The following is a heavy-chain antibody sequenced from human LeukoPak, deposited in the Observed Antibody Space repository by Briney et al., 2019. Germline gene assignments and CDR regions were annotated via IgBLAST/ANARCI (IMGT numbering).Heavy chain of an antibody. CDR2: ISYDGSNK. D-gene: IGHD1-26*01. CDR1: GFTFSSYA. CDR3: ARDRWELLYFDY. J-gene: IGHJ4*02. V-gene: IGHV3-30-3*01. Sequence: PGRSLRLSCAASGFTFSSYAMHWVRQAPGKGLEWVAVISYDGSNKYYADSVKGRFTISRDNSKNTLYLQMNSLRAEDTAVYYCARDRWELLYFDYWGQGTLVTVSS.